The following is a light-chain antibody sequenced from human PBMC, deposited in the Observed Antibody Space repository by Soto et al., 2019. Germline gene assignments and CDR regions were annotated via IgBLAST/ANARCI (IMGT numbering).Light chain of an antibody. CDR2: DAS. J-gene: IGKJ1*01. CDR1: QSISSW. CDR3: QQYNRYLT. V-gene: IGKV1-5*01. Sequence: DIQMTQSPSALSASVGDRFTITCRASQSISSWLAWYQQKPGKAPKLLIYDASSLESGVPSRFSGSGSGTEFTLTISSLQPEDFAIYYCQQYNRYLTFGQGTKVDIK.